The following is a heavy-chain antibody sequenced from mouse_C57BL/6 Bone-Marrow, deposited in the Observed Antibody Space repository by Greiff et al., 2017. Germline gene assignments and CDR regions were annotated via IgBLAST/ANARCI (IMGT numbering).Heavy chain of an antibody. CDR1: GYTFTSYT. Sequence: QVQLKQSGAELARPGASVKMSCKASGYTFTSYTMHWVKQRPGQGLEWIGYINPSSGYTKYNQKFKDKATLTADKSSSTAYMQLSSLTSEDSAVYYCARWGYPVAMDYWGQGTSVTVSS. J-gene: IGHJ4*01. D-gene: IGHD2-14*01. V-gene: IGHV1-4*01. CDR3: ARWGYPVAMDY. CDR2: INPSSGYT.